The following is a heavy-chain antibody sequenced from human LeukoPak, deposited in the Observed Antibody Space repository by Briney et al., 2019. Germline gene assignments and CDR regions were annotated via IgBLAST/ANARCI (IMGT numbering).Heavy chain of an antibody. J-gene: IGHJ4*02. V-gene: IGHV3-74*01. CDR2: INSDGTST. CDR3: AKDLAIGSGWYFDY. CDR1: GFTFSTTW. D-gene: IGHD6-19*01. Sequence: GGSLRLSCGASGFTFSTTWMHWVRQAPGKGLVCVSRINSDGTSTVYADSVKGRFTISRDNAKNTVYLQMNSLRAEDTAVYYCAKDLAIGSGWYFDYWGQGTLVTVSS.